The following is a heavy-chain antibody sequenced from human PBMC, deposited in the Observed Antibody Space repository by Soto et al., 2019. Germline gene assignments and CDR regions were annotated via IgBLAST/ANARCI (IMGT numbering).Heavy chain of an antibody. CDR2: VSYDGKNK. CDR1: GFTFSSYG. CDR3: AKDLGQQLVLNYGMDV. J-gene: IGHJ6*02. Sequence: QVQLVESGGGVVQPGTSLGLSCAPSGFTFSSYGMYWVRQDPGEGLEWVAVVSYDGKNKYYADSVKGRFTISRDNAKNMLYLQMNSLRAEDTAVYYCAKDLGQQLVLNYGMDVWGHGTTVTVSS. V-gene: IGHV3-30*18. D-gene: IGHD6-13*01.